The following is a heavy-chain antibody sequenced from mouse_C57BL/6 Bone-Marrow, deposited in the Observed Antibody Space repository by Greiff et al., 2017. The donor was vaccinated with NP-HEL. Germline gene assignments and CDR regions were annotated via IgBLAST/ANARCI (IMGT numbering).Heavy chain of an antibody. V-gene: IGHV3-6*01. CDR2: ISYDGSN. Sequence: EVQLQQSGPGLVKPSQSLSLTCSVTGYSITSGYYWNWIRQFPGNKLEWMGYISYDGSNNYNPSLKNRISITRDTSKNQFFLKLNSVTTEGTATYYCARGWDWYFDVWGTGTTVTVSS. D-gene: IGHD3-3*01. J-gene: IGHJ1*03. CDR3: ARGWDWYFDV. CDR1: GYSITSGYY.